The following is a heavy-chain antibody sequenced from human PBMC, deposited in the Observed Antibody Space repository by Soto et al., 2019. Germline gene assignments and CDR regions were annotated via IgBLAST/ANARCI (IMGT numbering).Heavy chain of an antibody. CDR1: EFTFSNYA. D-gene: IGHD3-22*01. J-gene: IGHJ4*02. CDR3: AKNPGYYYDSTGYHFDY. Sequence: GGSLRLSCAASEFTFSNYAMSWVRQAPGKGLEWVSAVSYGGGTTYYADSVKGRFTISRDNSKNTLYLQMNSLRAEDTAVFYCAKNPGYYYDSTGYHFDYWGQGTLVTVSS. V-gene: IGHV3-23*01. CDR2: VSYGGGTT.